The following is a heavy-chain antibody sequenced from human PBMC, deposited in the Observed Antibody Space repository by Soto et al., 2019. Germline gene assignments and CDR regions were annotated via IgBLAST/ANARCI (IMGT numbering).Heavy chain of an antibody. V-gene: IGHV3-7*04. D-gene: IGHD6-19*01. CDR1: GFTFSEYW. CDR2: INQGGSVK. Sequence: GESLKISCAASGFTFSEYWMTWVRQAPGKGLEWVANINQGGSVKYYVDSVKGRLTISRDDAKNSVYLQMDSLRVEDTAVYYCARVGYSGWNFDYWGQGTLVTVSS. CDR3: ARVGYSGWNFDY. J-gene: IGHJ4*02.